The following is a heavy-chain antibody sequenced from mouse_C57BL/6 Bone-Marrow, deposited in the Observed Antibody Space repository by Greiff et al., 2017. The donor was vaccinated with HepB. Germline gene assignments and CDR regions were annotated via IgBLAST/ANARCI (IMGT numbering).Heavy chain of an antibody. J-gene: IGHJ1*03. CDR1: GYSITSGYY. Sequence: EVKLQESGPGLVKPSQSLSLTCSVTGYSITSGYYWNWIRQFPGNKLEWMGYISYDGSNNYNPSLKNRISITRDTSKNQFFLKLNSVTTEDTATYYCARVYDYDEGDFDVWGTGTTVTVSS. CDR2: ISYDGSN. D-gene: IGHD2-4*01. V-gene: IGHV3-6*01. CDR3: ARVYDYDEGDFDV.